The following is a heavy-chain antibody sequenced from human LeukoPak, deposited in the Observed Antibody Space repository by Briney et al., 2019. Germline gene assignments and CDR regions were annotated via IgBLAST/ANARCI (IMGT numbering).Heavy chain of an antibody. CDR1: GFSFSDNY. Sequence: GGSLRLSCAASGFSFSDNYMSWIRQAPGKGLEWISYTSSAGGTLYYADSVKGRFTISRDIGKKLLYLQMNSLRAEDTAVYFCAKGAGDFDYWGQGTLVTVSS. D-gene: IGHD3-10*01. CDR3: AKGAGDFDY. V-gene: IGHV3-11*01. J-gene: IGHJ4*02. CDR2: TSSAGGTL.